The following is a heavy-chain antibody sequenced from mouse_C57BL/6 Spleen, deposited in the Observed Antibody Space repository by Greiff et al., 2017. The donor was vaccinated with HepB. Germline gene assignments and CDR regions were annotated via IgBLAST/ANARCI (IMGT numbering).Heavy chain of an antibody. V-gene: IGHV5-9-1*02. J-gene: IGHJ1*03. CDR2: ISSGGDYI. Sequence: EVKVVESGEGLVKPGGSLKLSCAASGFTFSSYAMSWVRQTPEKRLEWVAYISSGGDYIYYADTVKGRFTISRDNARNTLYLQMSSLKSEDTAMYYCTRDRVYYGSSLYFDVWGTGTTVTVSS. CDR1: GFTFSSYA. D-gene: IGHD1-1*01. CDR3: TRDRVYYGSSLYFDV.